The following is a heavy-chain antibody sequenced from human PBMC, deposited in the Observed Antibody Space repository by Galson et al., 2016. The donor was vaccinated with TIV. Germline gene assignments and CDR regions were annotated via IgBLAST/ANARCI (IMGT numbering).Heavy chain of an antibody. D-gene: IGHD6-13*01. CDR3: ARLDTSSWYGYFQY. CDR1: GGTFNSCT. V-gene: IGHV1-69*02. CDR2: IVPTLGIT. J-gene: IGHJ1*01. Sequence: SVKVSCKASGGTFNSCTISWVRQAPGQGLEWMGTIVPTLGITNYAQTFQGRVTITADKSTTTAYMELSSLRSEDTAMYYCARLDTSSWYGYFQYWGQGTLVTVSS.